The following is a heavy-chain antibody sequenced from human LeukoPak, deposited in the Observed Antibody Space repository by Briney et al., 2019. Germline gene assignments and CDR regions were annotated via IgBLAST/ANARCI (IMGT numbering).Heavy chain of an antibody. Sequence: GGSLRLSCAASGFTFSSYSMNWVRLAPGKGLEWVSSISSSSSYIYYADSVKGRFTISRDNAKNSLYLQMNSLRAEDTAVYYCARNYYGSGSYYYWGQGTLVTVSS. CDR2: ISSSSSYI. CDR1: GFTFSSYS. CDR3: ARNYYGSGSYYY. J-gene: IGHJ4*02. D-gene: IGHD3-10*01. V-gene: IGHV3-21*01.